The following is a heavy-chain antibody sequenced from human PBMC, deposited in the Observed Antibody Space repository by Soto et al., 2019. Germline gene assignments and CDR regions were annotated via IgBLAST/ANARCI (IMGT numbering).Heavy chain of an antibody. Sequence: TLSLTCAVSGGSISSDGYSWSWIRQPPGKGLEWIGYIYHGGDAYYNPSLKSRVTISVDRSKNQFSLNLSSVTAADTAMYYCARGEAYCSGGTCYYRFDPWGQGTLVTVSS. CDR2: IYHGGDA. V-gene: IGHV4-30-2*01. D-gene: IGHD2-15*01. CDR1: GGSISSDGYS. CDR3: ARGEAYCSGGTCYYRFDP. J-gene: IGHJ5*02.